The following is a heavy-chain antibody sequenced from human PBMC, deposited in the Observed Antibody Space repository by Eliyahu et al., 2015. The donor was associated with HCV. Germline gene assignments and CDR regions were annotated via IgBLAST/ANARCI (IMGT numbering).Heavy chain of an antibody. D-gene: IGHD6-13*01. CDR2: INPSGGST. CDR1: GYTFTSYY. CDR3: AREDFEQQLDYYYYYYGMDV. J-gene: IGHJ6*02. V-gene: IGHV1-46*03. Sequence: KASGYTFTSYYMHWVRQAPGQGLEWMGIINPSGGSTSYAQKFQGRVTMTRDTSTSTVYMELSSLRSEDTAVYYCAREDFEQQLDYYYYYYGMDVWGQGTTVTVSS.